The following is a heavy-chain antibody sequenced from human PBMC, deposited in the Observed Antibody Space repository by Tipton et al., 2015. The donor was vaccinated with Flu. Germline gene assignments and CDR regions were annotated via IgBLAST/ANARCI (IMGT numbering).Heavy chain of an antibody. J-gene: IGHJ4*02. V-gene: IGHV4-4*07. Sequence: TLSLTCTVSGDSITYYYWTWIRQPAGKGLEWIGRIYTTGSTNYNPSLKSRVTISVDTSKNQFSLKLSSVTAADTAVYYCAILSSNWYHQLDNWGQGTLVTVSA. CDR1: GDSITYYY. D-gene: IGHD6-13*01. CDR3: AILSSNWYHQLDN. CDR2: IYTTGST.